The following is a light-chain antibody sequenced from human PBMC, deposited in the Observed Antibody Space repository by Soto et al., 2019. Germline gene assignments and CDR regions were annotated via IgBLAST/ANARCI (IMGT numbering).Light chain of an antibody. CDR2: DAS. J-gene: IGKJ4*01. CDR1: QSVTTY. Sequence: EIVLTQSPATLSLSPGERATLSCRASQSVTTYLVWYQQKPGQAPRLLIYDASKRAIGIPDRFSGSGSGTDFTLTISSLEPEDFAVYYCQQRSSWPRVFGGGNKV. CDR3: QQRSSWPRV. V-gene: IGKV3-11*01.